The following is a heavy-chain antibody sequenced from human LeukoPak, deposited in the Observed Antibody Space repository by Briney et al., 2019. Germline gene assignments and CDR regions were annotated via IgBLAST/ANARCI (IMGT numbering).Heavy chain of an antibody. CDR2: ISGGGGST. CDR1: GFTFSSYA. D-gene: IGHD3-10*01. Sequence: PGGSLRLSCAASGFTFSSYAMRWVRQAPGKGLEWVSGISGGGGSTYYADSVKGRFTITRDNSKNTLYLQMNSLRAEDTAVYYCAKLREDYGSGSYRYYFDYWGQGTLVTVSS. CDR3: AKLREDYGSGSYRYYFDY. V-gene: IGHV3-23*01. J-gene: IGHJ4*02.